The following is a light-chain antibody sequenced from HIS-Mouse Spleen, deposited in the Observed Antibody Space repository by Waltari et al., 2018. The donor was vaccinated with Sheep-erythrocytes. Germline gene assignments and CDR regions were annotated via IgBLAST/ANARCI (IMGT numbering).Light chain of an antibody. CDR2: LGS. CDR1: QSLLHSNGCNY. Sequence: DIEMTQSPLSLPVTPGEPASISCRSSQSLLHSNGCNYLDWYLQKPGQSPQPLIYLGSNRASGVPDRFSGSGSGTDFTLKISRVEAEDVGVYYCMQALQTPWTFGQGTKVEIK. J-gene: IGKJ1*01. V-gene: IGKV2-28*01. CDR3: MQALQTPWT.